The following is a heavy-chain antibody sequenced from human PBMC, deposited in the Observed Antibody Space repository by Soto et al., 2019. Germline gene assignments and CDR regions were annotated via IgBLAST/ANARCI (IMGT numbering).Heavy chain of an antibody. CDR1: GGSISSSSYY. CDR2: ISYSGST. J-gene: IGHJ6*02. CDR3: ARPSIVGATRGYYYGMDV. Sequence: SETLSLTCTVSGGSISSSSYYWGWIRKPPGKGLEWIGSISYSGSTYYNPSLKSRVTISVDTSKNQFSLKLSSVTAADTAVYYCARPSIVGATRGYYYGMDVWGQGTTVT. V-gene: IGHV4-39*01. D-gene: IGHD1-26*01.